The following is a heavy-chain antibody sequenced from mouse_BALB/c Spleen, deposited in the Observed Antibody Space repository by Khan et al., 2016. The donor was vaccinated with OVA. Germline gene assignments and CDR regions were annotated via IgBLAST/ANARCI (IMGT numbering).Heavy chain of an antibody. V-gene: IGHV1-4*01. D-gene: IGHD2-14*01. CDR1: GYTFTSYT. J-gene: IGHJ3*01. CDR2: INPNNGYT. CDR3: VRDGAYHRNDGWFAY. Sequence: VQLKESGAELARPGASVKMSCKASGYTFTSYTIHWIKKRPGQGLEWIGYINPNNGYTNYNQKFKDKATLTTDKSSTTAYLQLSSLTSDDSAVYNCVRDGAYHRNDGWFAYWGQGTLVTVSA.